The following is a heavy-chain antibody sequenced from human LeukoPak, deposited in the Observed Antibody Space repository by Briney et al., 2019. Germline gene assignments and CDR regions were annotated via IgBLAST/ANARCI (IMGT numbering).Heavy chain of an antibody. CDR2: ISYDGSNK. J-gene: IGHJ4*02. CDR1: GFTFSSYA. D-gene: IGHD6-13*01. V-gene: IGHV3-30-3*01. Sequence: GRSLRLSCAASGFTFSSYAMHWVRQAPGKGLEWVAVISYDGSNKYYADSVKGRFTISRDNSKNTLYLQMNSLRAEDTAVYYCAREITDSSSRGGYFDYWGQGTLVTVSS. CDR3: AREITDSSSRGGYFDY.